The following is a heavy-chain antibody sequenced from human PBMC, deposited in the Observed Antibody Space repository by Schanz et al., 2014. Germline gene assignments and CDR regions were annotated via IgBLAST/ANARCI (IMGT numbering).Heavy chain of an antibody. CDR1: GITFSSHS. CDR3: ARDRRNADLDY. CDR2: ITYNGGTI. J-gene: IGHJ4*02. V-gene: IGHV3-48*01. D-gene: IGHD1-1*01. Sequence: EVHLVESGGGLVQPGGSLRLSCAASGITFSSHSFNWVRQAPGKGLEWISYITYNGGTIYYADSVKGRFTISRDNAKNSLYLEMNSLRAEDTALYYCARDRRNADLDYWGQGTLLTVSS.